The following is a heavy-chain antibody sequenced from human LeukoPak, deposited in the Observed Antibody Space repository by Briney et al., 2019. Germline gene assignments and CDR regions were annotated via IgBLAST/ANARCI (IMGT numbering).Heavy chain of an antibody. J-gene: IGHJ6*02. CDR2: MSYSGST. D-gene: IGHD2-2*01. V-gene: IGHV4-30-4*08. Sequence: SQTLSLTCTGSSGSISSGDSFWTWLRQPPGKGLEWLGHMSYSGSTYYNPSLKSRVTISVDTSKNQFSLKLSSVTAADTAVYYCARVYCSSTSCYSHYFYGMDVWGQGTTVTVSS. CDR3: ARVYCSSTSCYSHYFYGMDV. CDR1: SGSISSGDSF.